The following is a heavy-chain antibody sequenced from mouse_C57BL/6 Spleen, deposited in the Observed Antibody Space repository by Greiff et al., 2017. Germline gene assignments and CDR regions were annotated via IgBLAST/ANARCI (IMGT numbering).Heavy chain of an antibody. CDR3: ARWGTTVVAHFDD. Sequence: QVQLQQPGAELVRPGSSVKLSCKASGYTFTSYWMHWVKQRPIQGLEWIGNIDPSDSETHYNQKFKDKATLTVDTSSSTAYMQLSSLTSEDSAVYYCARWGTTVVAHFDDWGQGTTLTVSS. CDR2: IDPSDSET. D-gene: IGHD1-1*01. CDR1: GYTFTSYW. J-gene: IGHJ2*01. V-gene: IGHV1-52*01.